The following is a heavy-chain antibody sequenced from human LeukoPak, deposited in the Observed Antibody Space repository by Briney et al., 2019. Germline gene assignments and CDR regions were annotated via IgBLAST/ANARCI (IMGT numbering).Heavy chain of an antibody. J-gene: IGHJ6*03. CDR3: AREASSMVTNYYYYYYMDV. Sequence: ASVTVSCKVSGYTLTELSMHWVRQAPGKGLEWMGGFDPEDGETIYAQKFQGRVTMTEDTSTDTAYMELSSLRSEDTAVYYCAREASSMVTNYYYYYYMDVWGKGTTVTISS. CDR2: FDPEDGET. V-gene: IGHV1-24*01. D-gene: IGHD5-18*01. CDR1: GYTLTELS.